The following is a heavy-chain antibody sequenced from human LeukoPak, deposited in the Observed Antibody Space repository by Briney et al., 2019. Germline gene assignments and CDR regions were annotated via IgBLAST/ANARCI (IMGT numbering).Heavy chain of an antibody. J-gene: IGHJ3*02. Sequence: GASVKVSCKASGYTFTSYGISWVRQAPGQGLEWMGWISAYNGNTNYAQKLQGRVTMTTDTSTSTAYMELRSLRSDDTAVYYCARELREITRRGYAFDIWGQGTMVTVSS. D-gene: IGHD4-17*01. V-gene: IGHV1-18*01. CDR1: GYTFTSYG. CDR2: ISAYNGNT. CDR3: ARELREITRRGYAFDI.